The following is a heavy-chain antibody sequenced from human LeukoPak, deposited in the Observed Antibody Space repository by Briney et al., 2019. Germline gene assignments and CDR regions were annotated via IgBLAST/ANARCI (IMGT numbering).Heavy chain of an antibody. J-gene: IGHJ5*02. Sequence: SETLSLTCAVYGGSFSGYYWSWIRQPPGKGLEWIGEINHSGSTNYNPSLKSRVTISVDTSKNQFSLKLSSVTAADTAVYYCARAENYDFWSGYYNHRPNNWFDPWGQETLVTVSS. V-gene: IGHV4-34*01. CDR2: INHSGST. D-gene: IGHD3-3*01. CDR3: ARAENYDFWSGYYNHRPNNWFDP. CDR1: GGSFSGYY.